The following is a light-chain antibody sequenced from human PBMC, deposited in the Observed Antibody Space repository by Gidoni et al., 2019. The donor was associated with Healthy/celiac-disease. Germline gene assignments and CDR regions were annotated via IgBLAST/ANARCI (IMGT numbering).Light chain of an antibody. CDR2: EGS. CDR3: CSYAGSSTPYV. J-gene: IGLJ1*01. V-gene: IGLV2-23*01. Sequence: QSALIQPASVSGSPGQSITISCTGTSSDVGSYNLVSWYQQHPGKAPKLMIYEGSKRPSGVSNRSSGSKSGNTASLTISGLQAEDEADYYCCSYAGSSTPYVFGTGTKVTVL. CDR1: SSDVGSYNL.